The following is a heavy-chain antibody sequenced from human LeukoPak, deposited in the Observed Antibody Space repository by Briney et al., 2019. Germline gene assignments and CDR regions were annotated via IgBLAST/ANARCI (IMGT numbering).Heavy chain of an antibody. CDR3: AGHRGRYCSSTSCTVSYFDY. J-gene: IGHJ4*02. Sequence: TSETLSLTCAVYGGSFSGYYWSWIRQPPGKGLEWIGEINHSGSTNYNPSLKSRVTISVDTSKNQFSLKLSSVTAADTAVYYCAGHRGRYCSSTSCTVSYFDYWGQGTLVTVSS. V-gene: IGHV4-34*01. D-gene: IGHD2-2*01. CDR2: INHSGST. CDR1: GGSFSGYY.